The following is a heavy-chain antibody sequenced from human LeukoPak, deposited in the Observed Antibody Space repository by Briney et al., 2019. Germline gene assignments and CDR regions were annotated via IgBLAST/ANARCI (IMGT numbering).Heavy chain of an antibody. CDR1: GFTFSYYS. CDR3: ARDVFCSGGIGY. CDR2: IDSSSATT. J-gene: IGHJ2*01. V-gene: IGHV3-48*01. Sequence: GGSLRLSCAASGFTFSYYSMTWVRQAPGKGLEWVSYIDSSSATTYYADSVKGRFIISRDNAKNSLFLQINSLRAEDTAVYYCARDVFCSGGIGYWGRGTLVTVSS. D-gene: IGHD3-10*02.